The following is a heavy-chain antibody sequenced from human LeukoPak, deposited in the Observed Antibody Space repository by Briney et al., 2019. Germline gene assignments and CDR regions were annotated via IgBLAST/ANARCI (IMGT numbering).Heavy chain of an antibody. D-gene: IGHD3-22*01. CDR1: GFTFSSYA. CDR2: ITDSGGST. J-gene: IGHJ4*02. V-gene: IGHV3-23*01. CDR3: AKGSSGSRPYYFDY. Sequence: GGSLRLSCAASGFTFSSYAMSWVRQAPGEGLEWVSAITDSGGSTYYSDSVKGRFTISRDNSKITLYLQMNTLRAEDTAIYYCAKGSSGSRPYYFDYWGQGTLVTVSS.